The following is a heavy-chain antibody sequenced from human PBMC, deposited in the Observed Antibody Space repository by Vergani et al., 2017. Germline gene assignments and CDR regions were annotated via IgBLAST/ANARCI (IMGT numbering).Heavy chain of an antibody. CDR3: ARDPSPGIAARLVSGAYGMDV. CDR1: GYTFTGYY. J-gene: IGHJ6*02. D-gene: IGHD6-6*01. V-gene: IGHV1-2*04. CDR2: INPNSGGT. Sequence: QVQLVQSGAEVKKPGASVKVSCKASGYTFTGYYMHWVRQAPGQGLEWMGWINPNSGGTNYAQKYQGWVTMTRDTSIRTAYMELSRLRSEDTAVYYCARDPSPGIAARLVSGAYGMDVWGQGTTVTVSS.